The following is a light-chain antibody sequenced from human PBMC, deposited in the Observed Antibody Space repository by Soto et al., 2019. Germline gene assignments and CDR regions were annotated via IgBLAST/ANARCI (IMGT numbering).Light chain of an antibody. Sequence: QSALTQPASVSGSPGQSVTFSCTGTSSDVGAYNRVSWYQQHSGKAPKLMIYEVSNRPSGVSNRFSGSKSGNTASLTISGLQAEDEADYYCLSYTTSSSYVFGTGTKVTVL. CDR2: EVS. V-gene: IGLV2-14*01. CDR1: SSDVGAYNR. J-gene: IGLJ1*01. CDR3: LSYTTSSSYV.